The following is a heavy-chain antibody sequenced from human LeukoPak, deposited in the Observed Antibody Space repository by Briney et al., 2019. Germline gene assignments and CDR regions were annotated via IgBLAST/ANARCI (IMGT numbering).Heavy chain of an antibody. CDR3: AKSRIVVVPAASDY. D-gene: IGHD2-2*01. CDR2: ISTTSNTI. V-gene: IGHV3-48*04. J-gene: IGHJ4*02. Sequence: GGSLRLSCAASGFTLSSYSINWVRQAPGKGLEWVSYISTTSNTIHYADSVKGRFTISRDNAKNTLYLQMNSLRAEDTAVYYCAKSRIVVVPAASDYWGQGTLVTVSS. CDR1: GFTLSSYS.